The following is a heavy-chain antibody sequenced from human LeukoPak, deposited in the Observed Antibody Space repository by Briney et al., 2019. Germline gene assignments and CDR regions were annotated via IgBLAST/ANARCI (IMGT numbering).Heavy chain of an antibody. V-gene: IGHV4-39*07. Sequence: SETLSLTCTVSGGSISSSSYYWGWIRQPPGKGLEWIGSIYYSGSTYYNPSLKGRVTISVDTSKNQFSLKLSSVTAADTAVYYCAGGIQSSGPYSHTSWGQGTLVTVSS. CDR1: GGSISSSSYY. J-gene: IGHJ4*02. D-gene: IGHD3-22*01. CDR2: IYYSGST. CDR3: AGGIQSSGPYSHTS.